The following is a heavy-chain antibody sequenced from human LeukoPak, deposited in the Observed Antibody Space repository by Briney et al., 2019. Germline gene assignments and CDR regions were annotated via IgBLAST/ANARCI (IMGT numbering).Heavy chain of an antibody. V-gene: IGHV3-33*01. D-gene: IGHD4-23*01. J-gene: IGHJ3*02. CDR1: GFTFRSYG. CDR3: AREVGTTVVTSDAFDI. CDR2: IWYVGSNK. Sequence: GGSLRLSCAASGFTFRSYGMHWVRQAPAKGLEWVAVIWYVGSNKYYADSVQGRFTIFRDNSKNTLYLQMNSLRAEDTAVYYCAREVGTTVVTSDAFDIWGQGTMVTVSS.